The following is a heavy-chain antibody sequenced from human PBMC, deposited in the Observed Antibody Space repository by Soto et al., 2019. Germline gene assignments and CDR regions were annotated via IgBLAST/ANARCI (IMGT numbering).Heavy chain of an antibody. CDR1: GFPFSSYW. V-gene: IGHV3-7*01. J-gene: IGHJ3*01. CDR3: AGRSASQL. Sequence: EVQLVESGGGLVQPGGSLRLSCATSGFPFSSYWMSWVRQAPGKGPEWVANIKEDGSEKYYADSVRGRFSISRDNSQTSLYLLMNSLKVEDTAVYWCAGRSASQLWGQGKMVTVSS. CDR2: IKEDGSEK.